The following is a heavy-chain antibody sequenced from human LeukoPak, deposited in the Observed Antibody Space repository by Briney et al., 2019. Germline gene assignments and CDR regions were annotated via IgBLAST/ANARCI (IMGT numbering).Heavy chain of an antibody. CDR3: ARGFLEWLSNRDHYYYGMDV. J-gene: IGHJ6*02. D-gene: IGHD3-3*01. Sequence: GSSVKVSCKASGGTFSSYAISWVRQAPGQGLEWMGGIIPIFGTANYAQKFQGRVTITADESTSTAYMELSSLRSEDTAVYYCARGFLEWLSNRDHYYYGMDVWGQGTTVTVSS. CDR2: IIPIFGTA. V-gene: IGHV1-69*01. CDR1: GGTFSSYA.